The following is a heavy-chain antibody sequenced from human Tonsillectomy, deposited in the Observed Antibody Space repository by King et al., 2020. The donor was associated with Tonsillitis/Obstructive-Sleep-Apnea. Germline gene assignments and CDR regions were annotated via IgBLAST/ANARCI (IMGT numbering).Heavy chain of an antibody. V-gene: IGHV4-59*08. Sequence: VQLQESGPGLVKPSETLSLTCIVSGGSISTYYWSWIRQPPGKGLEWIGYIYYNGNTNYNPSLKSRVTISVATSKNHFSLKLSSATAAATAVYYCARLSGMDVWGQGTTVTVSS. CDR2: IYYNGNT. CDR1: GGSISTYY. CDR3: ARLSGMDV. J-gene: IGHJ6*02.